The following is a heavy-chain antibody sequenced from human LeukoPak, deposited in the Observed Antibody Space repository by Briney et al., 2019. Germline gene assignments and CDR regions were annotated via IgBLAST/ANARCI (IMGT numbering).Heavy chain of an antibody. CDR3: ASGRYFDILTGYLYTSFDY. V-gene: IGHV3-7*01. J-gene: IGHJ4*02. CDR2: LNQDGSEK. Sequence: PGGSLRLSCAASGFPFSSYWMSWVRQAPGKGLEWVASLNQDGSEKYYVDSVKGRFTIFRDNAKNSLYLQMNSLRAEDTAVYYCASGRYFDILTGYLYTSFDYWGQGTLVTVSS. CDR1: GFPFSSYW. D-gene: IGHD3-9*01.